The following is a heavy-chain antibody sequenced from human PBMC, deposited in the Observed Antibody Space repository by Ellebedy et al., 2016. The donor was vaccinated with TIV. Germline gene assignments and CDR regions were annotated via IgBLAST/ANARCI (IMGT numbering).Heavy chain of an antibody. CDR1: GFTFSDYW. D-gene: IGHD5-18*01. Sequence: GESLKISCAASGFTFSDYWMSWVRQAPGKGLEWVANIKQDGSEKWYVDSVKGRFTISRDNAKNSLYLQMSSLRAEDTAVYYCARDFDTAPMKTIFDYWGHGTLVTVSS. V-gene: IGHV3-7*01. CDR3: ARDFDTAPMKTIFDY. CDR2: IKQDGSEK. J-gene: IGHJ4*01.